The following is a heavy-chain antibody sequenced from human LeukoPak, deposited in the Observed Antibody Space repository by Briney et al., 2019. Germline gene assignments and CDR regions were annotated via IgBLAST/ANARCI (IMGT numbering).Heavy chain of an antibody. CDR2: ITDNGGAT. J-gene: IGHJ4*02. D-gene: IGHD4-11*01. CDR3: VKTTVNYYYDN. Sequence: GGSLRLSCSASGFTFSSYAMHWVRQAPVKGLEYVSAITDNGGATYYRDSVKGRFTISRDNSKNTLYLQMSSLTTDDTAVYYCVKTTVNYYYDNGGQGTLVSVS. CDR1: GFTFSSYA. V-gene: IGHV3-64D*09.